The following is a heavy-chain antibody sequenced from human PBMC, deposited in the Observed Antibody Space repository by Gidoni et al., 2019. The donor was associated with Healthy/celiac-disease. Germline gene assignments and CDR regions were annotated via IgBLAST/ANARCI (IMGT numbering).Heavy chain of an antibody. V-gene: IGHV1-2*02. Sequence: QVQLVQSGAEVKKPGASVKVSCTASGYTFTGYYMHWVRQAPGQGLEWMGWINPNSGGTTYAQKFQGRVTMTRDTSISTAYMELSRLRSDDTAVYYCARGVTHAYWGQGTLVTVSS. CDR3: ARGVTHAY. CDR1: GYTFTGYY. CDR2: INPNSGGT. J-gene: IGHJ4*02.